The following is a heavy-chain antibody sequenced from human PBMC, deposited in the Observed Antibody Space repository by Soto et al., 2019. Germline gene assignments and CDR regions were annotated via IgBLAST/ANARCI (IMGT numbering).Heavy chain of an antibody. CDR3: ARVSRTYSSGWNWFDP. Sequence: ASVKVSCKASGYTFTGYYMHWVRQAPGQGLEGMGWINPNSGGPNYAQKIPGRVTMTQETCISTAYMELSRLRSDDTSVYYCARVSRTYSSGWNWFDPWGQGTLVTVSS. V-gene: IGHV1-2*02. CDR2: INPNSGGP. J-gene: IGHJ5*02. CDR1: GYTFTGYY. D-gene: IGHD6-19*01.